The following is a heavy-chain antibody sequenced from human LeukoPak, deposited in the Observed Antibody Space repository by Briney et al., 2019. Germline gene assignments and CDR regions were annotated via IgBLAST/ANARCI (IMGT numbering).Heavy chain of an antibody. CDR1: GGSISSDY. J-gene: IGHJ5*02. Sequence: PSETLSLTCTVSGGSISSDYWSWIRQPPGKGLEWIGYIYYSGSTNYNPSLKSRVTISVDTSKNQFSLKLSSVTAADTAVYYCARMYSSSSRRGFDPWGQGTLVTVSS. CDR3: ARMYSSSSRRGFDP. V-gene: IGHV4-59*08. D-gene: IGHD6-6*01. CDR2: IYYSGST.